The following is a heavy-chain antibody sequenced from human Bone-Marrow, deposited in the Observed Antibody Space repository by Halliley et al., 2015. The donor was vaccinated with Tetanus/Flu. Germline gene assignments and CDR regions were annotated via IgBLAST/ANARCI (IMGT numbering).Heavy chain of an antibody. J-gene: IGHJ4*02. CDR2: VYDSGNT. Sequence: KGLEWIGYVYDSGNTNYNPSLKSRVTISRDTSKNQFSLNLSSVTAADTAVYYCVTGEGWLPDYWGQGTLVTVSS. D-gene: IGHD6-19*01. V-gene: IGHV4-59*01. CDR3: VTGEGWLPDY.